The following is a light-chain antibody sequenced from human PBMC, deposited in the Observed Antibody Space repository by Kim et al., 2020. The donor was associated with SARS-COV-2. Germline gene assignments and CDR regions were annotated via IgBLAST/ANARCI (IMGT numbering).Light chain of an antibody. CDR1: QSVKFSY. CDR3: HQYAGSTWT. V-gene: IGKV3-20*01. J-gene: IGKJ1*01. Sequence: EIVLTQSPGTLSLSPGEGATLSCRASQSVKFSYLAWYQQKPGQAPRLLMYGASTRASGIPDRFRGSGSGTDFTLTISRLEPEDFAVYFCHQYAGSTWTFGPGTKVDIK. CDR2: GAS.